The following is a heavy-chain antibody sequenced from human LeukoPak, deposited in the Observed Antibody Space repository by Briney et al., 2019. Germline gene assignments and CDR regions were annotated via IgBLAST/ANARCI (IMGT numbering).Heavy chain of an antibody. J-gene: IGHJ3*02. V-gene: IGHV3-53*01. CDR3: ARDIAASPDAFDI. D-gene: IGHD6-13*01. CDR1: GFTFSSNY. Sequence: GGSLRLSCAASGFTFSSNYMSWVRQAPGKGLEWVSVIYSGGSTYYADSVKGRFTISRDNSKNTLYLQMNSLRAEDTAVYYCARDIAASPDAFDIWGQGTMVTVSS. CDR2: IYSGGST.